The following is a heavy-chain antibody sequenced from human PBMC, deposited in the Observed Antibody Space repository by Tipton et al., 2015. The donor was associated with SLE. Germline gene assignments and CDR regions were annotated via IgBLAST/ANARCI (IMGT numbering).Heavy chain of an antibody. D-gene: IGHD3-22*01. Sequence: GSLRLSCAASGFTFSSSAMNCVRQAPGKGLEWVSSITDNGRNTYYADSGKGRFTISSDNSPNTLFLQMNSLRAEDTAIYYCVKYHDIDNSGKSFDCWGQGTLVTVSS. CDR1: GFTFSSSA. V-gene: IGHV3-23*01. CDR3: VKYHDIDNSGKSFDC. J-gene: IGHJ4*02. CDR2: ITDNGRNT.